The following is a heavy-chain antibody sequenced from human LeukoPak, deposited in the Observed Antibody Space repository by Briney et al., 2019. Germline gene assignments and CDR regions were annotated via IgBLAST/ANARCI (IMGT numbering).Heavy chain of an antibody. CDR2: ISGSGGST. V-gene: IGHV3-23*01. CDR3: AKEDSSGSDAFDI. D-gene: IGHD3-22*01. CDR1: GSTVGSYG. Sequence: LTLSCAPAGSTVGSYGISSGRQAPGKGLGWVSAISGSGGSTYYADSVKGRFTISRDNSKNTLYLQMNSLRAEDTAVYYCAKEDSSGSDAFDIWGQGTMVTVSS. J-gene: IGHJ3*02.